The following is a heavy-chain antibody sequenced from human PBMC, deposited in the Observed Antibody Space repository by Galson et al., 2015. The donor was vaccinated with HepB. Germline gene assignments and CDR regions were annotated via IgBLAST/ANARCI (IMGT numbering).Heavy chain of an antibody. CDR1: GYTFTGYY. Sequence: SVKVSCKASGYTFTGYYMHWVRQAPGQGLEWMGWINPNSGGTNYAQKFQGRVTMTRDTSISTAYMELSRLRFDDTAVYYCARAEYGSSWYGGKYFDYWGQGTLVTVSS. V-gene: IGHV1-2*02. CDR2: INPNSGGT. J-gene: IGHJ4*02. D-gene: IGHD6-13*01. CDR3: ARAEYGSSWYGGKYFDY.